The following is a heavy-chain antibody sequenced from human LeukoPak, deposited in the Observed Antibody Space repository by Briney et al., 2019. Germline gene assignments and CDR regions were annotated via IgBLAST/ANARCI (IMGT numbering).Heavy chain of an antibody. Sequence: GRSLRPSCAASGFTFSSYGIHWVRQAPGKGLEWVAVIWYDGSNKYYADSVKGRFTISRDNSKNTLYLQMNSLRAEDTAVYYCARERGWLNDYNWFDPWGQGTLVTVSS. CDR3: ARERGWLNDYNWFDP. CDR2: IWYDGSNK. J-gene: IGHJ5*02. V-gene: IGHV3-33*01. D-gene: IGHD3-22*01. CDR1: GFTFSSYG.